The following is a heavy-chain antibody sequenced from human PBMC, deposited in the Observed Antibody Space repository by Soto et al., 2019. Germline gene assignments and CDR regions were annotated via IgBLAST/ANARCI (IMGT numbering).Heavy chain of an antibody. CDR2: IYYSGST. CDR1: GASISSYY. Sequence: QVQLQESGPGLVKPSETLSLTCTVSGASISSYYWSWIRQPPGKGLEWIGYIYYSGSTTYNPSLKIRASISVDTCKNQFSLKLNSVTSADTAVYYCARGESTSWYFGHGWFDPWGQGTLVTVSS. CDR3: ARGESTSWYFGHGWFDP. V-gene: IGHV4-59*01. J-gene: IGHJ5*02. D-gene: IGHD6-13*01.